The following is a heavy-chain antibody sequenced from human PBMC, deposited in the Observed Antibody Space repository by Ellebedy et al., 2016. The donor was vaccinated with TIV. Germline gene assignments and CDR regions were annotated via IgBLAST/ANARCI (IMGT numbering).Heavy chain of an antibody. V-gene: IGHV3-23*01. CDR2: ISGSGDTT. Sequence: GESLKISCAASGFTFSSYAMNWVRQAPGKGLEWVSAISGSGDTTYYADSVKGRLTISRDNSQDTVHLQMNSLRAEDTAVYYCTKRGVGWAAFDIWGPGTMVTVSS. J-gene: IGHJ3*02. CDR1: GFTFSSYA. D-gene: IGHD6-19*01. CDR3: TKRGVGWAAFDI.